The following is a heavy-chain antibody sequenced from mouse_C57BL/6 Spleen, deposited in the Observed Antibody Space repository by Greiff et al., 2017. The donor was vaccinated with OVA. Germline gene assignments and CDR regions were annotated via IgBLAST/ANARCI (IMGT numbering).Heavy chain of an antibody. J-gene: IGHJ4*01. Sequence: QVHVKQSGAELVKPGASVKISCKASGYAFSSYWMNWVKQRPGKGLEWIGQIYPGDGDTNYNGKFKGKATLTADKSSSTAYMQLSSLTSEDSAVYFCARYSNYDYDLYYAMDYWGQGTSVTVSS. CDR3: ARYSNYDYDLYYAMDY. CDR2: IYPGDGDT. V-gene: IGHV1-80*01. CDR1: GYAFSSYW. D-gene: IGHD2-4*01.